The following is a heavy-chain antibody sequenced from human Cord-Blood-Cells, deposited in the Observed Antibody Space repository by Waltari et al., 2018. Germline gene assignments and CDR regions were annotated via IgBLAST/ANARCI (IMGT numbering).Heavy chain of an antibody. CDR2: IWYDGSNK. D-gene: IGHD7-27*01. CDR3: ARGPWGSGLDY. Sequence: QVQLVESGGGLVQPGRSLRLSCAASGFTFSSYGMHWVRQAPGKGVEWVAVIWYDGSNKYYADSVKGRFTISRDNSKNTLYLQMNSLRAEDTAVYYCARGPWGSGLDYWGQGTLVTVSS. V-gene: IGHV3-33*01. J-gene: IGHJ4*02. CDR1: GFTFSSYG.